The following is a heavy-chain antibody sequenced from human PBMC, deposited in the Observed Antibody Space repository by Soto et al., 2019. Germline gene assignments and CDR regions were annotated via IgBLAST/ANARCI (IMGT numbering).Heavy chain of an antibody. J-gene: IGHJ6*02. CDR3: ARGRARGKVVPAAIRNSSGWYGGGYYYYGMDV. CDR2: INHSGST. CDR1: GGSFSGYY. V-gene: IGHV4-34*01. D-gene: IGHD2-2*02. Sequence: SETLSLTCAVYGGSFSGYYWSWIRQPPGKGLEWIGEINHSGSTNYNPSLKSRVTISVDTSKNQFSLKRSSVTAADTAVYYCARGRARGKVVPAAIRNSSGWYGGGYYYYGMDVWGQGTTVTVSS.